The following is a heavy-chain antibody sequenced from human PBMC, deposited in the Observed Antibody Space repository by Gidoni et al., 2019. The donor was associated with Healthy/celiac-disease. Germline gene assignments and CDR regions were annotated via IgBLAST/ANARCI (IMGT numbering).Heavy chain of an antibody. V-gene: IGHV3-23*01. J-gene: IGHJ4*02. D-gene: IGHD3-3*01. CDR3: AKAPGQARGFGWFDY. CDR2: IRGSGGST. Sequence: EVQLLESGGGLVQPGGSLRLSCAASGFTFSSYAMSWVRQAPGKGLEWVSAIRGSGGSTYYADSVKGRFTISRDNSKNTLYLQMNSLRAEDTAVYYCAKAPGQARGFGWFDYWGQGTLVTVSS. CDR1: GFTFSSYA.